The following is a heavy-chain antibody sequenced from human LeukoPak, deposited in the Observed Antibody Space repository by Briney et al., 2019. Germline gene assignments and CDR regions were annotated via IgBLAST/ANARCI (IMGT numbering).Heavy chain of an antibody. D-gene: IGHD3-10*01. CDR3: ARESITLVRGNTGFDY. Sequence: GGSLRLSCVASGFTFSSYWMSWVRQAPGKGLEWVANIKQDGSEKYYVDSVKGRFTISRDNAKNSLYLQMNSLRAEDTAVYYCARESITLVRGNTGFDYWGQGTLVTVSS. CDR2: IKQDGSEK. J-gene: IGHJ4*02. CDR1: GFTFSSYW. V-gene: IGHV3-7*05.